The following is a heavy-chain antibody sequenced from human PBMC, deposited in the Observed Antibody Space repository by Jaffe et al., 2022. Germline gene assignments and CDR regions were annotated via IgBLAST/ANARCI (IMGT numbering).Heavy chain of an antibody. J-gene: IGHJ6*03. CDR2: ISASGSDT. Sequence: EVQLLESGGGLVQPGGSLRLSCAASGFTFSTYAMTWVRQAPGKGLEWVSAISASGSDTYNTDSVKGRFTISRDNSKNTLYLHMNSLRAEDTAVYICAKTTGIHPLYYCHMDVWGKGTTVTVSS. V-gene: IGHV3-23*01. CDR3: AKTTGIHPLYYCHMDV. CDR1: GFTFSTYA. D-gene: IGHD2-8*02.